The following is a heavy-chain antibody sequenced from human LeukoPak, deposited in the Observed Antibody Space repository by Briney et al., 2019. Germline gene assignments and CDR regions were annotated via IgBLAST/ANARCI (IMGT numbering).Heavy chain of an antibody. CDR3: ARVRRIAVTAYYFDS. D-gene: IGHD6-19*01. CDR1: GDSVSSDSAA. V-gene: IGHV6-1*01. CDR2: TYYRSKWFN. Sequence: PSQTLSLTCAISGDSVSSDSAAWYWIRQSPSRGLEWLGRTYYRSKWFNDYAVSVKSRIIINPDTSKNQFSLHLNSVTPEDTAVYYCARVRRIAVTAYYFDSWGQGTLVTVSS. J-gene: IGHJ4*02.